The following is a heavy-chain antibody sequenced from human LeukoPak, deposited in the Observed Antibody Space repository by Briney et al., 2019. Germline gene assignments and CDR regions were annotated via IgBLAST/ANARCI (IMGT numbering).Heavy chain of an antibody. J-gene: IGHJ5*02. Sequence: ASVKVSCKASGYTFTSYAMHWVRQAPGQRLEWMGWINAGNGNTKYSQKFQGRVTITRDTSASTAYMELSSLRSEDTAVYYCARGLSIVVVPAASWFDPWGQGTPVTVSS. V-gene: IGHV1-3*01. CDR2: INAGNGNT. CDR3: ARGLSIVVVPAASWFDP. CDR1: GYTFTSYA. D-gene: IGHD2-2*01.